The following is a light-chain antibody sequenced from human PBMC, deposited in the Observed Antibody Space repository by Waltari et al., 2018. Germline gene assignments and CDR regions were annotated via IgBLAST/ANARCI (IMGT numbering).Light chain of an antibody. CDR2: EGS. J-gene: IGLJ1*01. V-gene: IGLV2-23*01. Sequence: SARPQPASVSGPLGRSTTISCPGTISDFGSYNLVSCYQQHPGKAPKLMIYEGSKRPSGVSNRFSGSKSGNTASLTISGLQAEDEADYYCCSYAGGSTYVFGTGTKVTVL. CDR1: ISDFGSYNL. CDR3: CSYAGGSTYV.